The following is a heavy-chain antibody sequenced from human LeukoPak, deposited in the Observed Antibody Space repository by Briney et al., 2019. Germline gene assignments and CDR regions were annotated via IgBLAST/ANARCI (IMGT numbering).Heavy chain of an antibody. CDR3: AKTSGSYLTTPGFDY. D-gene: IGHD1-26*01. V-gene: IGHV3-33*06. Sequence: GGFLRLSCAASGFTFSSYGMHWVRQAPGKGLEWVAVIWYDGSNKYYADSVKGRFTISRDHSKNTLYLQMNSLRAEDTAVYYCAKTSGSYLTTPGFDYWGQGTLVTVSS. CDR2: IWYDGSNK. J-gene: IGHJ4*02. CDR1: GFTFSSYG.